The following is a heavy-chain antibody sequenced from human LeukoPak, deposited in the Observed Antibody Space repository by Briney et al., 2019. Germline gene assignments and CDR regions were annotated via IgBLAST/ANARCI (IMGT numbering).Heavy chain of an antibody. V-gene: IGHV3-23*01. CDR3: AKDPASRGYSYGYAFDI. Sequence: PGGSLRLSCAASGFTFSSYAMSWVRQAPGKGLEWVSAISGSGGSTYYTDSVKGRFTISRDNSKNTLYLQMNSLRAEDTAVYYCAKDPASRGYSYGYAFDIWGQGTMVTVSS. J-gene: IGHJ3*02. CDR1: GFTFSSYA. D-gene: IGHD5-18*01. CDR2: ISGSGGST.